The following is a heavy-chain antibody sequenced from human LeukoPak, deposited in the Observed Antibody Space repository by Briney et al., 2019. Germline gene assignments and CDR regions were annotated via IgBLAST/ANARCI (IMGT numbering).Heavy chain of an antibody. CDR3: ATEVGS. J-gene: IGHJ5*02. D-gene: IGHD1-26*01. CDR2: TYVGGNT. CDR1: GLTVSSNY. Sequence: PGGSLRLSCEASGLTVSSNYISWVRQAPGKGLKWVSVTYVGGNTYYADSVKGRFTVSRDNTKNTLYLQMNSLRVEDSAVYYCATEVGSWGQGTLVAVSS. V-gene: IGHV3-66*01.